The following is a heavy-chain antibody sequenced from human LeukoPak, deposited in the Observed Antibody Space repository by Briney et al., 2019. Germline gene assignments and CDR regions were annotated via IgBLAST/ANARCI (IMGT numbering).Heavy chain of an antibody. Sequence: ASVKVSCKASGYTFTSYDINWVRQATGQGLEWMGWMNPNSGNTNYAQKLQGRVTMTTDTSTSTAYMELRSLRSDDTAVYYCARVVTTRGYYFDYWGQGTLVTVSS. CDR1: GYTFTSYD. CDR3: ARVVTTRGYYFDY. V-gene: IGHV1-18*01. CDR2: MNPNSGNT. D-gene: IGHD5-18*01. J-gene: IGHJ4*02.